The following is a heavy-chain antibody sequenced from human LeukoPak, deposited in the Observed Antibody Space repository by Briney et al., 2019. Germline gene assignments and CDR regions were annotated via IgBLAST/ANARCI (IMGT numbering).Heavy chain of an antibody. J-gene: IGHJ4*02. Sequence: HPGGSLRLSCAASGFTFSSYAMSWVRQAPGKGLEWVSAISGSGGSTYYADSVKGRFTISRDNSKNTLYLQMNSLRAEDTAVYYCAKCVPVDTAMVEYYFDYWGQGTLVTVSS. CDR1: GFTFSSYA. CDR3: AKCVPVDTAMVEYYFDY. CDR2: ISGSGGST. D-gene: IGHD5-18*01. V-gene: IGHV3-23*01.